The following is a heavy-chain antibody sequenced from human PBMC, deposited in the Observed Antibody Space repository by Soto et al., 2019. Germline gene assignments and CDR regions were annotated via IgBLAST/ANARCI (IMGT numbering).Heavy chain of an antibody. Sequence: DVQLVQSGGGLVQPGGSLRLSCVGSGFSFSDHYMDWVRQAPGKGLAWVARIRKETNGYSTQYAASVKGRFTIPRDDSKTSVYIQVNSLNPDGTVVYYWARGGSYRPFDYWGQGTLVTVSS. J-gene: IGHJ4*02. CDR3: ARGGSYRPFDY. D-gene: IGHD1-26*01. CDR1: GFSFSDHY. CDR2: IRKETNGYST. V-gene: IGHV3-72*01.